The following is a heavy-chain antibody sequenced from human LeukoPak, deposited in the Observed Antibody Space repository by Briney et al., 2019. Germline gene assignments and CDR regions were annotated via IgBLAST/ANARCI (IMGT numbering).Heavy chain of an antibody. CDR1: GITSSTYW. V-gene: IGHV3-7*05. J-gene: IGHJ4*02. Sequence: GGSLRLSCVDSGITSSTYWMSWVRQAPGKGLEWVACITQDGSEKHYVDSVKGRFTISRDNAKNSLYLQMNSLRAEDTAVYYCATGTYSSSGYWGQGTLVTVSS. CDR2: ITQDGSEK. CDR3: ATGTYSSSGY. D-gene: IGHD6-6*01.